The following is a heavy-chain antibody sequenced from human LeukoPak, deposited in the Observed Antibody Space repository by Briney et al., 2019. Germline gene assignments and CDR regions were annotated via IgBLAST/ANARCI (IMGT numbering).Heavy chain of an antibody. CDR3: ARDYSWNCYPTPCAGAFDF. CDR1: GFTFSSYA. J-gene: IGHJ3*01. V-gene: IGHV3-7*01. D-gene: IGHD3-3*01. Sequence: GGSLRLSCAASGFTFSSYAMNWVRQAPGKGLEWVAYIKQDGSETHYVDSVRGRFTISRDNTQHSLYLQMNSLTVEDTAVYYCARDYSWNCYPTPCAGAFDFWGRGTMVTVSS. CDR2: IKQDGSET.